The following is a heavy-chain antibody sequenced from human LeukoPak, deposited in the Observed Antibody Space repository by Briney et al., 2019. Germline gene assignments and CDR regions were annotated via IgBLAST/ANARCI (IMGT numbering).Heavy chain of an antibody. D-gene: IGHD3-9*01. CDR2: IYTSGST. V-gene: IGHV4-4*07. CDR1: GGSISSYY. Sequence: SDTLSLTCTVSGGSISSYYWSWIRQPAGQGLEWIGRIYTSGSTNYNPSLKSRVTMSVDTSKNQFSLKLSSVTAADTAVYYCASRNDILTGYVFDFWGQGTLVTVSS. CDR3: ASRNDILTGYVFDF. J-gene: IGHJ4*02.